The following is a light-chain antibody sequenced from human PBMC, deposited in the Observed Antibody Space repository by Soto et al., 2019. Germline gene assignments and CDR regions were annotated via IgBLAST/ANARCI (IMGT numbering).Light chain of an antibody. CDR2: GAS. V-gene: IGKV3-15*01. CDR1: QSVRDN. J-gene: IGKJ5*01. Sequence: DIVMTQSPDTLYGSPVEGFTLSFRASQSVRDNLAWYQQKPGQAPRLLIFGASTRATGIPASFSGSGSGTEFTLTISSLQSEDFAFYFCQQYNNWPPTFGQGTRLEIK. CDR3: QQYNNWPPT.